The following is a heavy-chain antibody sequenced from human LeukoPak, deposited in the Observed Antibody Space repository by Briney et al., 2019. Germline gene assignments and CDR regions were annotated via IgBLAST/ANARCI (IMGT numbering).Heavy chain of an antibody. D-gene: IGHD3-3*01. CDR1: GFTFSSYW. CDR3: ARDHAYYDFWSGYRSYFDY. J-gene: IGHJ4*02. Sequence: GGSLRLSCAASGFTFSSYWMSWVRQAPGKGLEWEANIKQDGSEKYYVDSVKGRFTISRDNAKNSLYLQMNSLRAEDTAVYYCARDHAYYDFWSGYRSYFDYWGQGTLVTVSS. V-gene: IGHV3-7*01. CDR2: IKQDGSEK.